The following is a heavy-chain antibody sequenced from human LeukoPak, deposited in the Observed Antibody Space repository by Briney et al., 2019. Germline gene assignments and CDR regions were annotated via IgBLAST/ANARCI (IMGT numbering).Heavy chain of an antibody. V-gene: IGHV3-23*01. CDR3: VATCLGYFDY. CDR1: GFTFSSYA. D-gene: IGHD5-12*01. Sequence: GGSLRLSCAASGFTFSSYAMSWVRQAPGKGLEWVSAISGSGGSTYYADPVKGRFTISRDNSKNTLYLKMNSLRAEDTAVYYCVATCLGYFDYWGQGTLVTVSS. CDR2: ISGSGGST. J-gene: IGHJ4*02.